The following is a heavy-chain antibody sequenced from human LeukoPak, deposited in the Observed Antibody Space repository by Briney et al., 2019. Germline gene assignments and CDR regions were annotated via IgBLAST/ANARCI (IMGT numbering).Heavy chain of an antibody. CDR3: AGNYYDSSGYYPFYYYGMDV. V-gene: IGHV4-59*08. CDR2: IYYSGST. Sequence: SETLSLTCTVSGGSISSFYWSWMRQPPGKGLEWIGYIYYSGSTNYNPSLKSRVTISLDTSKNQFSLKLSSVTAADTAIYYCAGNYYDSSGYYPFYYYGMDVWGQGTTVTVSS. J-gene: IGHJ6*02. CDR1: GGSISSFY. D-gene: IGHD3-22*01.